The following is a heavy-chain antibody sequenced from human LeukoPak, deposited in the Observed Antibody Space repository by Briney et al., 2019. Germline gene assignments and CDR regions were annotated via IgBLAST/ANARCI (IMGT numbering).Heavy chain of an antibody. CDR2: ISSSSSYI. CDR1: GFTFSNAW. D-gene: IGHD6-6*01. CDR3: ARVFSSSSDV. Sequence: GGSLRLSCAASGFTFSNAWMSWVRQAPGKGLEWVSSISSSSSYIYYADSVKGRFTISRDNAKNSLYLQMNSLRAEDTAVYYCARVFSSSSDVWGQGTTVTVSS. V-gene: IGHV3-21*01. J-gene: IGHJ6*02.